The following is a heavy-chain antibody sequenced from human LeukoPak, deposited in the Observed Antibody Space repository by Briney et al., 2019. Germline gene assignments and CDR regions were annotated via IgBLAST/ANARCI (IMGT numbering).Heavy chain of an antibody. CDR3: VRDNPKCCGVVPANIDDF. J-gene: IGHJ4*02. CDR1: GFTFSRDS. D-gene: IGHD2-15*01. Sequence: GGSLRLSCAASGFTFSRDSMNWVRQAPGKGLEWISYISRDGGIIYYADSVRGRFTASRDNAKNSLYLQMHSLRAEDTAVYYCVRDNPKCCGVVPANIDDFWGQGTLVTVSS. CDR2: ISRDGGII. V-gene: IGHV3-48*01.